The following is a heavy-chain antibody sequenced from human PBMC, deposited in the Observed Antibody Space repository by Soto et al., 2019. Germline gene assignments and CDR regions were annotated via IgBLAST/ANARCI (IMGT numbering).Heavy chain of an antibody. CDR2: IWFDGNKQ. D-gene: IGHD6-19*01. J-gene: IGHJ4*02. V-gene: IGHV3-33*01. CDR1: GFTFSAYA. Sequence: QLQLAESGGGVVQPGRSLRLSCAASGFTFSAYAMHWVRQAPGKGLEWVAGIWFDGNKQSYRDSVKGRFTISRDNSINTLYLEMNSLTAGDTAVYYCARDLEPYTSGPDYWGQGTLVTVSA. CDR3: ARDLEPYTSGPDY.